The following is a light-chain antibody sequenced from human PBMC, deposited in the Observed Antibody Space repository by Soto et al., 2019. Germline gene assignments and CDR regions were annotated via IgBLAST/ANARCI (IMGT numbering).Light chain of an antibody. CDR2: EVS. V-gene: IGLV2-14*01. CDR1: TSDVGAYGY. CDR3: SSYTTSSTVV. Sequence: QSALTQPASVSGSPGQSITISCTGRTSDVGAYGYVSWCQQHTGKAPKLMIYEVSYRPSGVSNRFSGSKSGNAASLTISGLQAQDEADYYCSSYTTSSTVVFGGGTKLTVL. J-gene: IGLJ2*01.